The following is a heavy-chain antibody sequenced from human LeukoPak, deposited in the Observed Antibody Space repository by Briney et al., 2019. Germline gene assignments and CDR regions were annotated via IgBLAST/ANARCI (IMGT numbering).Heavy chain of an antibody. J-gene: IGHJ6*03. CDR2: ISWNSGSI. V-gene: IGHV3-9*01. Sequence: PGRSLRLSCAASGFTFDDYAMHWVRQAPGKGLEWVSGISWNSGSIGYADSVKGRFTISRDNAKNSLYLQMNSLRAEDTALYYCAKGPRIVGATTPDYYYYMDVWGKGTTVTVSS. D-gene: IGHD1-26*01. CDR3: AKGPRIVGATTPDYYYYMDV. CDR1: GFTFDDYA.